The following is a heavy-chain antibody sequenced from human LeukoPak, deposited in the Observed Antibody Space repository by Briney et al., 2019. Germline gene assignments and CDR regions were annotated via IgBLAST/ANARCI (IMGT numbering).Heavy chain of an antibody. Sequence: PGGSLRLSCAASGFTFSSYSMNWVRQAPGKGLEWVSSISSSSSYIYYADSVKGRFTISRDNAKNSLYLQMNSLRAEDTAVYYCARDSSSTYYYYYYMDVWGKGTTVTVSS. D-gene: IGHD6-13*01. CDR2: ISSSSSYI. J-gene: IGHJ6*03. CDR1: GFTFSSYS. CDR3: ARDSSSTYYYYYYMDV. V-gene: IGHV3-21*01.